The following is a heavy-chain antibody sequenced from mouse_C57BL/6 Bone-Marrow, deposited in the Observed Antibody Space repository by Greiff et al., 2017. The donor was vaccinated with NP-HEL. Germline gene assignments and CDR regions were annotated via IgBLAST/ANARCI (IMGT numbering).Heavy chain of an antibody. CDR2: IDPSDSYT. V-gene: IGHV1-69*01. D-gene: IGHD3-1*01. CDR3: ARSRVLGFAY. Sequence: VQLQQPGAELVMPGASVKLSCKASGYTFTSYWMHWVKQRPGQGLEWIGEIDPSDSYTNYNQKFKGKSTLTVDKSSSTAYMQLSSLTSEDSAVYYCARSRVLGFAYWGQGTLVTVSA. CDR1: GYTFTSYW. J-gene: IGHJ3*01.